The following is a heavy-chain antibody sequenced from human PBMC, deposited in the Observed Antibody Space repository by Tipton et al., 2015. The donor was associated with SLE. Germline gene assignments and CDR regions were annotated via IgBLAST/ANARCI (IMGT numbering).Heavy chain of an antibody. CDR3: ARGVGWYQLLYYFDY. CDR2: IYHSGST. J-gene: IGHJ4*02. D-gene: IGHD2-2*01. CDR1: GYSISSGYY. V-gene: IGHV4-38-2*02. Sequence: GLVKPSETLSLTCTVSGYSISSGYYWGWIRQPPGKGLEWIGSIYHSGSTYYNPSLKSRVTISVDTSKNQFSLKLSSVTAADTAVYYCARGVGWYQLLYYFDYWGQGTLVTVSS.